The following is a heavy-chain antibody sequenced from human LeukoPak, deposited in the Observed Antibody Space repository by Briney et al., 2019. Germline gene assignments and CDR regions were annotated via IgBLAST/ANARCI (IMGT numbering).Heavy chain of an antibody. J-gene: IGHJ4*02. Sequence: ASVKVSCKASGYTFTSYYMHWVRQAPGQGLEWMGIINPSGGSTSYAQKFQGRVTMTRDTSTSTVYMELSSLRSEDTAVYYCARDAHRAIDITMVRGVIKDWGQGTLVTVSS. D-gene: IGHD3-10*01. CDR1: GYTFTSYY. CDR3: ARDAHRAIDITMVRGVIKD. V-gene: IGHV1-46*01. CDR2: INPSGGST.